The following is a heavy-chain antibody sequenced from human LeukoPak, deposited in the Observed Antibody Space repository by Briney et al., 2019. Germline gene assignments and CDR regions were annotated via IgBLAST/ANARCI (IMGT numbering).Heavy chain of an antibody. CDR2: IYYSGST. Sequence: SETLSLTCTVSGGSISSYYWSWIRQPPGKGLEWIGYIYYSGSTNYNPSLKSRVTISVDTSKNQFSLKLSSVTAADTAVYYCARPSKALGDFDYWGQGTLVTVSS. V-gene: IGHV4-59*08. D-gene: IGHD3-16*01. J-gene: IGHJ4*02. CDR1: GGSISSYY. CDR3: ARPSKALGDFDY.